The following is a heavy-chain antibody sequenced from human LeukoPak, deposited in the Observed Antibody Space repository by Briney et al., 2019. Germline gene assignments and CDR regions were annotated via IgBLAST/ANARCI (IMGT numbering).Heavy chain of an antibody. D-gene: IGHD6-19*01. V-gene: IGHV3-21*01. J-gene: IGHJ6*03. CDR1: GLTFSSYS. CDR2: ISSSSSYI. Sequence: GGSLRLSCAASGLTFSSYSMNWVRQAPGKGLEWVSSISSSSSYIYYADSVKGRFTISRDNAKNSLYLQMNSLRAEDTAVYYCAREEQWLVRPHYYYYYMDVWGKGTTVTVSS. CDR3: AREEQWLVRPHYYYYYMDV.